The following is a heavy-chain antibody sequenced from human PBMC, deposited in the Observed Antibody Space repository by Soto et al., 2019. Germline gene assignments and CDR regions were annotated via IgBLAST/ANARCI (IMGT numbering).Heavy chain of an antibody. Sequence: PGESLKISCKGSGYSFTSYWIGWVRQMPGKGLEWMGITYPGDSDTRYSPSFQGQVTISADKSISTAYLQWSSLKASDTAMYYCARHQGGYSSSKDLTLPHYWGQGTLVTVSS. CDR3: ARHQGGYSSSKDLTLPHY. CDR2: TYPGDSDT. CDR1: GYSFTSYW. J-gene: IGHJ4*02. V-gene: IGHV5-51*01. D-gene: IGHD6-13*01.